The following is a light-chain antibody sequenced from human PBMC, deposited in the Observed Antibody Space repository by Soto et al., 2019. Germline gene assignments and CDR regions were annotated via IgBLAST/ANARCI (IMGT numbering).Light chain of an antibody. J-gene: IGKJ1*01. CDR3: QQYGSSPRT. Sequence: EIVLTQSPGTLSLSPGERATLSCRASQSVSSSYLAWYPQKPGQAPRLVIYGASSRATGIPDRFSGSGSGTDFTLTISRLEPEDFAVYYCQQYGSSPRTFGQGTKVEIK. CDR1: QSVSSSY. CDR2: GAS. V-gene: IGKV3-20*01.